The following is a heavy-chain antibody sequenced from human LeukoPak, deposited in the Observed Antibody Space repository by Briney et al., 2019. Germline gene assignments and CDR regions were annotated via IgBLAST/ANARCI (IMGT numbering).Heavy chain of an antibody. J-gene: IGHJ4*02. CDR1: GFTFSTYA. Sequence: GGSLRLSCAASGFTFSTYAMSWVRQAPGRGLEWVSVISGSGGSTYYADSVKGRFTISRDNSKNTLYLQMNSLRAEDTAVYYCAKDLVGQLGEFVYWGQGTLVTVSS. V-gene: IGHV3-23*01. CDR3: AKDLVGQLGEFVY. CDR2: ISGSGGST. D-gene: IGHD6-13*01.